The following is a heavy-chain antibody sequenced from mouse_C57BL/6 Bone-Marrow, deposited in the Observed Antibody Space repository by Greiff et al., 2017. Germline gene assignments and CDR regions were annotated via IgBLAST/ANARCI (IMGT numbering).Heavy chain of an antibody. D-gene: IGHD2-3*01. CDR3: ARDGYFGLAY. Sequence: VQLQQPGAELVKPGASVKLSCKASGYTFTSYWMPWVKQRPGQGLEWIGEIGPSGSYTNYNQKFKGKATLTVDTSSSPAYMQRSSLTSEDVAVYDCARDGYFGLAYWGQGTLVTVSA. J-gene: IGHJ3*01. CDR1: GYTFTSYW. CDR2: IGPSGSYT. V-gene: IGHV1-50*01.